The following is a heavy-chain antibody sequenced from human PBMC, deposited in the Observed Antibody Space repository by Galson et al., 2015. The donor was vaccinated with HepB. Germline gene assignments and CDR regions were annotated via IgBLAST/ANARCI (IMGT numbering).Heavy chain of an antibody. D-gene: IGHD6-19*01. CDR2: IYSGDST. CDR3: ARDIGRGWSYYYGMDV. Sequence: SLRLSCAASGFTVSSNYMSWVRQAPGKGLEWVSVIYSGDSTYYADSVKGRFTISRHNSKNTLYLQMNSLRAEDTAVYYCARDIGRGWSYYYGMDVWGQGTTVTVSS. V-gene: IGHV3-53*04. CDR1: GFTVSSNY. J-gene: IGHJ6*02.